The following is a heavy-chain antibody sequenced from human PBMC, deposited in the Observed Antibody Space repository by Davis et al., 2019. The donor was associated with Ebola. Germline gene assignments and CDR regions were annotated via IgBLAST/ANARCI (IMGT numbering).Heavy chain of an antibody. CDR3: ARDAIDVAGTGGAFDI. Sequence: GASLNISCEACGFTFSTYWMHWVRQAPGKGLGLVSYINSDGTGTRYADSVNGRFTISRENAKKRLYLQMNSQRAEDTAVYYCARDAIDVAGTGGAFDIWGQGTMVTVSS. V-gene: IGHV3-74*01. J-gene: IGHJ3*02. CDR2: INSDGTGT. CDR1: GFTFSTYW. D-gene: IGHD6-19*01.